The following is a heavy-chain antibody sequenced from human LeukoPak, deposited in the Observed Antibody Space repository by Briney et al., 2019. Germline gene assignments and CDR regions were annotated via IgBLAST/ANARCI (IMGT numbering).Heavy chain of an antibody. J-gene: IGHJ4*02. V-gene: IGHV1-69*06. CDR3: ARGAGSIFGVVIHTFDY. Sequence: ASVKVSCKASGGTFSSYAISWVRQAPGQGLEWMGGIIPIFGTANYAQKFQGRVTITADKSTSTAYMELSSLRSEDTAVYYCARGAGSIFGVVIHTFDYWGQGTLVTVSS. CDR2: IIPIFGTA. D-gene: IGHD3-3*01. CDR1: GGTFSSYA.